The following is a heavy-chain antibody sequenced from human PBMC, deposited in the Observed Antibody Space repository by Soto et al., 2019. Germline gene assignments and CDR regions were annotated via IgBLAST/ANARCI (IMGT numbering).Heavy chain of an antibody. J-gene: IGHJ6*02. V-gene: IGHV1-3*01. Sequence: ASVKVSCKASGDTFASYAMHWVRQAPGQRLEWMGWINAGDGNTKYSQKFQGRVTITRDTSASTAYMELSSLRSEDTAVYYCARANGSLWFGELWYYYGMDVWGQGTTVTVSS. CDR2: INAGDGNT. CDR3: ARANGSLWFGELWYYYGMDV. CDR1: GDTFASYA. D-gene: IGHD3-10*01.